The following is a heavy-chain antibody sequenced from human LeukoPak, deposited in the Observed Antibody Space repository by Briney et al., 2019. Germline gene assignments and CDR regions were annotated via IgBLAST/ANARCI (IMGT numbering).Heavy chain of an antibody. D-gene: IGHD4-17*01. CDR3: ARVVDGDHATFDY. CDR1: GGSISSYY. J-gene: IGHJ4*02. V-gene: IGHV4-59*01. CDR2: IYYSGST. Sequence: PSETLSLTCTVSGGSISSYYWSWIRQPPGKGLEWIGYIYYSGSTNYNPSLKSRVTISVDTSKNQFSLKLSSVTAADTAVYYCARVVDGDHATFDYWGQGTLVTVSS.